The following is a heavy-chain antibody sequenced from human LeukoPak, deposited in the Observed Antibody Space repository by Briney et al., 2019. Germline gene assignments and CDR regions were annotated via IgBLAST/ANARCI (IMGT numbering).Heavy chain of an antibody. CDR3: WEGLGTAAAY. J-gene: IGHJ4*02. D-gene: IGHD6-13*01. Sequence: GGSLRLSCAASGFSFSTYSMNWVRQAPGKGLEWVSAISSDSKYIYYPDSVKGRFTTFRANAKNSLYLQMNSLRAEDTAVYYCWEGLGTAAAYWGQGTLVTVSS. CDR2: ISSDSKYI. V-gene: IGHV3-21*01. CDR1: GFSFSTYS.